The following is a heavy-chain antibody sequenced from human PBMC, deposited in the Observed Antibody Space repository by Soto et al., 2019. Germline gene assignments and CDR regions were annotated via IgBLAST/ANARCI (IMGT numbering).Heavy chain of an antibody. Sequence: PSETLSLTCAVYGGSFSGYYWSWIRQPPGKGLEWIGEINHSGSTNYNPSLKSRVTISVDTSKNQFSLKLSSVTAADTAVYYCARRGYTVRSSWPRNWLDPCGQGPLVTVSS. CDR3: ARRGYTVRSSWPRNWLDP. V-gene: IGHV4-34*01. J-gene: IGHJ5*02. CDR1: GGSFSGYY. CDR2: INHSGST. D-gene: IGHD6-13*01.